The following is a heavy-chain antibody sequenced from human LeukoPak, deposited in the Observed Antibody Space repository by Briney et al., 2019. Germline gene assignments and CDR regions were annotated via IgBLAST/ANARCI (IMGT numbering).Heavy chain of an antibody. CDR3: ATYRGAHHKTFDY. D-gene: IGHD1-26*01. CDR1: GFTFSNYG. CDR2: IREDGSKK. V-gene: IGHV3-7*01. J-gene: IGHJ4*02. Sequence: GGSLRLSCADSGFTFSNYGMSWVRQAPGKGLEWVAHIREDGSKKYYLDSVEGRFTISRDNAKSSLYLQLNSLRVADTAVYYCATYRGAHHKTFDYWGRGTLVTVS.